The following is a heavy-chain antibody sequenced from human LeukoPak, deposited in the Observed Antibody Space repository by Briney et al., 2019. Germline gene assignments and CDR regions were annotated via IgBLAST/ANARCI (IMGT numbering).Heavy chain of an antibody. CDR1: GFTFSSYD. CDR3: ARRDNTGRYSLDY. Sequence: GGSLRLSCAASGFTFSSYDMTWVRQAPGKGLEWVSSIGSAGTGTYYADSVKGRFTISRDSSKNTLYLQMTSLRGDDTAVYYCARRDNTGRYSLDYWGQGTLVTVSS. CDR2: IGSAGTGT. V-gene: IGHV3-23*01. D-gene: IGHD6-19*01. J-gene: IGHJ4*02.